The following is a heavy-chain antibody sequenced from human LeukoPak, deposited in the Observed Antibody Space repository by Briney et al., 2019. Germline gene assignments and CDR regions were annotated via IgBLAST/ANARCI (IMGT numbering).Heavy chain of an antibody. J-gene: IGHJ4*02. D-gene: IGHD3-3*01. CDR3: ASRRYYDFWSGYRHPFDY. V-gene: IGHV4-34*01. Sequence: RASETLSLTCAVYGGSFSGYYWSWICQPPGKGLEWIGEINHSGSTNYNPSLKSRVTISVDTSKNQFSLKLSSVTAADTAVYYCASRRYYDFWSGYRHPFDYWGQGTLVTVSS. CDR2: INHSGST. CDR1: GGSFSGYY.